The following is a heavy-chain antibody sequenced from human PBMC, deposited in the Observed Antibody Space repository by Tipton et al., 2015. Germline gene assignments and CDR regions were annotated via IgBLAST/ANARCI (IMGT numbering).Heavy chain of an antibody. CDR2: IYTSGYT. V-gene: IGHV4-4*07. J-gene: IGHJ5*02. CDR1: GGSINNYY. Sequence: TLSLTCTVSGGSINNYYWSWIRQPAGKGLEWIGRIYTSGYTNYNPSLKSRLTMSVDTSKNQFSLKLNSVTAADTAVYYCAREVWYYDSSGYDHWGQGTLVTVSS. D-gene: IGHD3-22*01. CDR3: AREVWYYDSSGYDH.